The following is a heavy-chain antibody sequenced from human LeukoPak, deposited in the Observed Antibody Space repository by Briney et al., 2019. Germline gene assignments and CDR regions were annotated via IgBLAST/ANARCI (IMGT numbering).Heavy chain of an antibody. D-gene: IGHD3-10*01. Sequence: GGSLRLSCAASGFTFSSYSMNWVRQAPGKGLEWVSSISSSSSYIYYADSVKGRFTISRDNAKNSLYLQMNSLRAEDTAVYYCAKGLKTMVRGVISPGDYWGQGTLVTVSS. CDR3: AKGLKTMVRGVISPGDY. CDR1: GFTFSSYS. V-gene: IGHV3-21*04. J-gene: IGHJ4*02. CDR2: ISSSSSYI.